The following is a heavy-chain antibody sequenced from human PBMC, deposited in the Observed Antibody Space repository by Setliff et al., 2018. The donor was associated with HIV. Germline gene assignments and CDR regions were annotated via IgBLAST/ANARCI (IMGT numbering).Heavy chain of an antibody. CDR1: GGSVGSGSYY. J-gene: IGHJ6*03. D-gene: IGHD3-10*01. V-gene: IGHV4-61*01. CDR3: ARTLSTMVKTDGYYDYYYMDV. CDR2: TYYTGST. Sequence: SETLSLTCTVSGGSVGSGSYYWSWVRQPPGKGLEWIGYTYYTGSTNYNPALKSRLTISVDTSKNQFSLKLRSVTAADTAVYYCARTLSTMVKTDGYYDYYYMDVWGKGTTVTVSS.